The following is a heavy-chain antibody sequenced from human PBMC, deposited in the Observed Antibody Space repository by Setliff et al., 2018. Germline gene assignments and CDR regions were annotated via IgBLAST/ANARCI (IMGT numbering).Heavy chain of an antibody. CDR2: INQGGGAQ. D-gene: IGHD3-10*01. CDR3: FGAGTCSH. Sequence: PGGSLRLSCAASGFTFSSLWMSWVRQAPGKGLEWVANINQGGGAQFYVDSVKGRFTISRDNAKNSLYLQMSSLRAEDTAVYYCFGAGTCSHWGQGTLVTVSS. CDR1: GFTFSSLW. J-gene: IGHJ4*02. V-gene: IGHV3-7*01.